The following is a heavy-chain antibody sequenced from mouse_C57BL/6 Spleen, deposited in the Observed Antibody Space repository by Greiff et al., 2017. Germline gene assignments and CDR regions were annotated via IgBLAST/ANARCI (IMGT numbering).Heavy chain of an antibody. CDR1: GYTFTSYW. Sequence: QVQLQQPGAELVKPGASVKLSCKASGYTFTSYWMQWVKQRPGQGLEWIGEIDPSDSYTNYNQQFKGKATLTVDTSSSTAYMQLSSLTSEDSAVYYCARGWSKEAWFAYWGQGTLVTVSA. CDR2: IDPSDSYT. CDR3: ARGWSKEAWFAY. D-gene: IGHD2-3*01. J-gene: IGHJ3*01. V-gene: IGHV1-50*01.